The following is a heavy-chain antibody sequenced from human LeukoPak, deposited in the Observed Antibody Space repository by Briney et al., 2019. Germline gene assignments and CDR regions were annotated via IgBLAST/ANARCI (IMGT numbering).Heavy chain of an antibody. D-gene: IGHD1-14*01. Sequence: GGSLRLSCAASGFTLSSYWMHWVRQVPGKGLVWVSRIKRDGSSTTYADSVKGRFSISRDNAKNTLYLQMSSLRVEDTAVYYCTRDWRNLGMDVWGQGTTVTVSS. CDR3: TRDWRNLGMDV. J-gene: IGHJ6*02. V-gene: IGHV3-74*03. CDR1: GFTLSSYW. CDR2: IKRDGSST.